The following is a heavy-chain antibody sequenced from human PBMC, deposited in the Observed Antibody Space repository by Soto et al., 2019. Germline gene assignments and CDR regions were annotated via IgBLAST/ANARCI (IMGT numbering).Heavy chain of an antibody. J-gene: IGHJ4*02. CDR1: GFTFSSCA. D-gene: IGHD3-9*01. V-gene: IGHV4-39*01. CDR3: ARGFAIDWYTYYFDY. CDR2: IYYSGST. Sequence: GSLRLSCTASGFTFSSCAMSWIRQPPGKGLEWIGNIYYSGSTYYNPSLKSRVTISVDTSKNQFSLKLNSVTAADTAVYYCARGFAIDWYTYYFDYWGQGPLVTVSS.